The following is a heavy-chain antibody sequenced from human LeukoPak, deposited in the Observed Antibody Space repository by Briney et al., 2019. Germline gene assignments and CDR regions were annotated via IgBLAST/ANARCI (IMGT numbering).Heavy chain of an antibody. CDR3: ARDQNAVLDYYFYYGMDI. Sequence: AASVKVSCKASGYTFTGYYVHWVRQAPGEGLEWMGRINPNSGGTDYAQKFQGRVTMTRDTSISTAYMELSRLRSDDTAVYYCARDQNAVLDYYFYYGMDIWGQGTTVTVSS. J-gene: IGHJ6*02. CDR2: INPNSGGT. CDR1: GYTFTGYY. V-gene: IGHV1-2*06. D-gene: IGHD3-16*01.